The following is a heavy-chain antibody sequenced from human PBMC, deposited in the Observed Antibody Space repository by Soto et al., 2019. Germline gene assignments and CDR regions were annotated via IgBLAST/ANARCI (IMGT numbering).Heavy chain of an antibody. J-gene: IGHJ6*02. Sequence: ASVKVSCKASGYTFTGYYRHWVRQAPGQGLEWMGWINPNSGGTNYAQKFQGRVTMTRDTSISTAYMELSRLRSDDTAVYYCARGGSSFTIFGVVQYGMDVWGQGTTVTVSS. CDR1: GYTFTGYY. D-gene: IGHD3-3*01. CDR3: ARGGSSFTIFGVVQYGMDV. CDR2: INPNSGGT. V-gene: IGHV1-2*02.